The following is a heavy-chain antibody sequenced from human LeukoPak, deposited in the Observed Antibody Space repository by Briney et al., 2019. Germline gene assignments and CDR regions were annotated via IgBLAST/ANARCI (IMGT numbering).Heavy chain of an antibody. J-gene: IGHJ3*02. CDR1: GFTFDDYA. D-gene: IGHD6-19*01. Sequence: GGSLRLSCAASGFTFDDYAMHWVRQAPGKGLEWVSGISWNSGSIGYADSVKGRFTISRDNAKNSLYLQMNSLRAEDTAVYYCVSPRASQQWLVGRAAFDIWGQGTMVTVSS. CDR3: VSPRASQQWLVGRAAFDI. CDR2: ISWNSGSI. V-gene: IGHV3-9*01.